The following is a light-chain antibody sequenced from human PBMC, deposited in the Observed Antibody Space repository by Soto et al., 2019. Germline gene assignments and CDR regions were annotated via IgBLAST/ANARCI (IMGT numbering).Light chain of an antibody. V-gene: IGKV3D-15*01. CDR1: QSVGSN. J-gene: IGKJ4*01. CDR2: GAS. CDR3: QQYNNWPLT. Sequence: ERVMTQSPATLSVSPGERATLSCRASQSVGSNLAWYQQKPGQAPRLLIFGASTRATGIPARFSGSQSGTEFTLTISSLLSEDFAVYFCQQYNNWPLTFGGGTKVDIK.